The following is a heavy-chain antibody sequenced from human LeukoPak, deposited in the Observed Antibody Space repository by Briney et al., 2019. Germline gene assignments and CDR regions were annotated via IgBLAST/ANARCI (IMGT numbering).Heavy chain of an antibody. J-gene: IGHJ3*02. CDR1: GYTFTGYY. D-gene: IGHD3-10*01. CDR2: INPNSGGT. Sequence: ASVKVSCKASGYTFTGYYMHWVRQAPGQGLEWMGWINPNSGGTNYAQKFQGRVTMTRDTSISTAYMELSRLRSDDTAVYYCARTPLRLWFGELSAVGAFDIWGQGTMVTVSS. CDR3: ARTPLRLWFGELSAVGAFDI. V-gene: IGHV1-2*02.